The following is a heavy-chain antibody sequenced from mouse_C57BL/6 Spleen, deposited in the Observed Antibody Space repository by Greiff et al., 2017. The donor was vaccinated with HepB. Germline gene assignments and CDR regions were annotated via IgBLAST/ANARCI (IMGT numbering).Heavy chain of an antibody. CDR2: IRLKSDNYAT. CDR1: GFTFSNYW. J-gene: IGHJ4*01. V-gene: IGHV6-3*01. Sequence: EVKVEESGGGLVQPGGSMKLSCVASGFTFSNYWMNWVRQSPEKGLEWVAQIRLKSDNYATHYAESVKGRFTISRDDSKSSVYLQMNNLRAEDTGIYYCTTGHAMDYWGQGTSVTVSS. CDR3: TTGHAMDY. D-gene: IGHD4-1*01.